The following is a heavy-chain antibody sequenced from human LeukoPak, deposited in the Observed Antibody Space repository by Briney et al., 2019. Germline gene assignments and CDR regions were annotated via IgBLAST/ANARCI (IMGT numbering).Heavy chain of an antibody. CDR3: ARDLYSSSSHDPYYFDY. CDR2: ISSSSSYI. J-gene: IGHJ4*02. V-gene: IGHV3-21*01. D-gene: IGHD6-6*01. Sequence: GGSLRLSCAASGFTFSSYSMNWVRQAPGKGLEWVSSISSSSSYIYYADSVKGRFTISRDNAKNSLYLQMNSLRAEDTAVYYCARDLYSSSSHDPYYFDYWGQGTLVTVSS. CDR1: GFTFSSYS.